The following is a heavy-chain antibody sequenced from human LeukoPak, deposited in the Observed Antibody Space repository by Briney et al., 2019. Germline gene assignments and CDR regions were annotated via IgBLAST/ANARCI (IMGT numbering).Heavy chain of an antibody. V-gene: IGHV3-30*04. CDR3: ARSLTAVAGTGDAFDI. CDR1: GFTYSSYA. D-gene: IGHD6-19*01. J-gene: IGHJ3*02. Sequence: GGSLRLSCAASGFTYSSYAMHWVREAPGKGLEWVAVISYDGSNKYYADSVKGRFTISRDNSKNTLYLQMNSLRVEDTAVYYCARSLTAVAGTGDAFDIWGQGTMVTVSS. CDR2: ISYDGSNK.